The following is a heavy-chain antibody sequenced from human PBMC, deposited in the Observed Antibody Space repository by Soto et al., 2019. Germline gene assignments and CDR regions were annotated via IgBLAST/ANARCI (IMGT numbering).Heavy chain of an antibody. CDR3: ARGVLGPGDYYYGMDV. V-gene: IGHV3-13*01. Sequence: GGSLRLSCAASGFTFSNYDMHWVRQAPGEGLEWVSGIGAASDTYYPVSVQGRFTVSRDNAKKSLYLQMNRLSAGDTAVYYCARGVLGPGDYYYGMDVWGQGTTVTVSS. CDR2: IGAASDT. CDR1: GFTFSNYD. J-gene: IGHJ6*02. D-gene: IGHD7-27*01.